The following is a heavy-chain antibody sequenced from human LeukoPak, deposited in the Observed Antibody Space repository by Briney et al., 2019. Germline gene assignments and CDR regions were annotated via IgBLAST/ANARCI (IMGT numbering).Heavy chain of an antibody. Sequence: ASVKVSCKASGYTFNSYYMHWVRQAPGQGLEWMGIINPSGDGTSYAQKFQGRVTMTRDTSTSTVYMELSSLRSEDTAVYYCARGGVGGYSSSWYRNWFDPWGQGTLVTVSS. D-gene: IGHD6-13*01. J-gene: IGHJ5*02. CDR2: INPSGDGT. V-gene: IGHV1-46*02. CDR1: GYTFNSYY. CDR3: ARGGVGGYSSSWYRNWFDP.